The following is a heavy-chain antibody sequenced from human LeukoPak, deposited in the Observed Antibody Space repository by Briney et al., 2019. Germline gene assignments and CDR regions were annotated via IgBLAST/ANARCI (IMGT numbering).Heavy chain of an antibody. CDR2: IYYSGST. CDR1: GGSISSSGYY. CDR3: ARQQPGYCSSTSCLNEVDY. V-gene: IGHV4-39*01. J-gene: IGHJ4*02. D-gene: IGHD2-2*01. Sequence: SETLSLTCTVSGGSISSSGYYWGWIRQPPGKGLEWIASIYYSGSTYYNPTLKSRVTISVDTSKNQFSLKLSSVTAADTAVYYCARQQPGYCSSTSCLNEVDYWGQGTLVTVSS.